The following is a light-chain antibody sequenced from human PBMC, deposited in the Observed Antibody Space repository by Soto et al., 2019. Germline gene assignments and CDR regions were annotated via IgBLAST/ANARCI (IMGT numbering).Light chain of an antibody. V-gene: IGLV1-51*01. CDR3: RTWDSSLSAGV. CDR1: SSNIGNNY. J-gene: IGLJ3*02. Sequence: QSVLTQPPSVSAAPGQKVTISCSGSSSNIGNNYVPWYQQLPGTAPKLLIYDNNKRPSGIPDRFSGSKSGTSATLGITGLKTGDEADYYCRTWDSSLSAGVFGGGTKLTVL. CDR2: DNN.